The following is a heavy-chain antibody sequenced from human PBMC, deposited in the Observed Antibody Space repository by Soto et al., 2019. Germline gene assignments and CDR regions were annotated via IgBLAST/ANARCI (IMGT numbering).Heavy chain of an antibody. D-gene: IGHD5-12*01. J-gene: IGHJ1*01. V-gene: IGHV3-74*01. Sequence: GGSLRLSCAASGFTFSSYWMHWVRQAPGKGLVWVARIYNPGSTASYADSVKGRFTISSDNAKNTLYLQMSSLTVEDTAVFDFVKGNPGYGNFAFRGQGLLATDS. CDR1: GFTFSSYW. CDR3: VKGNPGYGNFAF. CDR2: IYNPGSTA.